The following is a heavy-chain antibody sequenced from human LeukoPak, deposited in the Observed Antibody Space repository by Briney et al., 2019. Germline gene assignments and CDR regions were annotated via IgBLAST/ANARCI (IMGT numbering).Heavy chain of an antibody. D-gene: IGHD3-10*01. CDR2: IYHSGST. J-gene: IGHJ5*02. Sequence: SETLSLTCAVSGYSISSGYYWGWIRQPPGKGLEWIGSIYHSGSTYYNPSLKSRVTMSVDTSKNQFSLKLSSVTAADTAVYYCAFTYYYGAGSNNWFDPWGQGTLVTVSS. CDR1: GYSISSGYY. V-gene: IGHV4-38-2*01. CDR3: AFTYYYGAGSNNWFDP.